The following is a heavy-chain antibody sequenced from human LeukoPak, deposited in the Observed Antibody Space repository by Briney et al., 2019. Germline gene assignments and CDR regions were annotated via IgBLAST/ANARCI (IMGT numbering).Heavy chain of an antibody. CDR3: AKDRVRGVIPHYYYYYMDV. CDR1: GFTFSSYG. D-gene: IGHD3-10*01. J-gene: IGHJ6*03. V-gene: IGHV3-33*03. Sequence: GGSLRLSCAASGFTFSSYGMHWVRQAPGKGLEWVAVIWYDGSNKYYADSVKGRFTISRDNSKNTLYLQMNSLRAEDTAVYYCAKDRVRGVIPHYYYYYMDVWGKGTTVTVSS. CDR2: IWYDGSNK.